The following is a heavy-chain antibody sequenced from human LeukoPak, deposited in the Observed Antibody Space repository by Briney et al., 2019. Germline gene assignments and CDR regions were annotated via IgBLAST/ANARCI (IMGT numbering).Heavy chain of an antibody. Sequence: GGSLRLSCAASGFTFSRFWMSWVRQAPGKGLEWVANIKQDGSEKNYVDSVKGRFTISRDNAKNSLYLQMNSLRAEDTALYYCARGSTGYGYEEWSWGQGTLVTVSS. CDR2: IKQDGSEK. CDR3: ARGSTGYGYEEWS. CDR1: GFTFSRFW. V-gene: IGHV3-7*01. J-gene: IGHJ5*02. D-gene: IGHD5-18*01.